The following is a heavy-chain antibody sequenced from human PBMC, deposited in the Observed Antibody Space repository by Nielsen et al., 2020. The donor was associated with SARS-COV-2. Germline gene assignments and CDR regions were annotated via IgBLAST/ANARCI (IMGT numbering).Heavy chain of an antibody. Sequence: SETLSLTCAVSGGSISSSNWWSWVRQPPGKGLEWIGEIYHSGSTNYNPSLKSRVTISVDKSKNQFSLKLSSVTAADTAVYYCARYPIDDSSGYYFDYWGQGTLVTVSS. CDR3: ARYPIDDSSGYYFDY. D-gene: IGHD3-22*01. CDR1: GGSISSSNW. V-gene: IGHV4-4*02. CDR2: IYHSGST. J-gene: IGHJ4*02.